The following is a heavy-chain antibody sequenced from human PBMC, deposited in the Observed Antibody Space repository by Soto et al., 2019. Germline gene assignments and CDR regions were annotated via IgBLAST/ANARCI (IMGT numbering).Heavy chain of an antibody. D-gene: IGHD2-21*02. CDR1: CGSISSNY. Sequence: SQPLSLTCTVGCGSISSNYWSWIRKPPRKRLEWIGYIYYSGSTNYNPSLKSRVTISVDTSKNQFSLKLSSVTAADTAVYYCARASTVVTHSGSYNGFDPWGQGTLVTVTS. CDR3: ARASTVVTHSGSYNGFDP. J-gene: IGHJ5*02. V-gene: IGHV4-59*01. CDR2: IYYSGST.